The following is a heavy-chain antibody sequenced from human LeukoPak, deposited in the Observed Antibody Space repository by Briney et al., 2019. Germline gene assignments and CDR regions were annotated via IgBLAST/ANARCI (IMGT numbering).Heavy chain of an antibody. D-gene: IGHD3-22*01. J-gene: IGHJ4*02. CDR3: ARGESDGYYYDSSGWDFDY. V-gene: IGHV4-61*02. CDR1: GGSISSGSYY. CDR2: IYTSGST. Sequence: SETLSLTCTVSGGSISSGSYYWSWIRQPAGKGLEWIGRIYTSGSTNYNPSLKSRVTISVDTSKNQFSLKLSSVTAADTAVYYCARGESDGYYYDSSGWDFDYWGQGTLVTVSS.